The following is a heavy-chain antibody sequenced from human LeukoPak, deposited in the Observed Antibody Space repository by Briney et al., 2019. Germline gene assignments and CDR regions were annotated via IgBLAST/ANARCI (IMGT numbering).Heavy chain of an antibody. CDR3: ARDNYSGSRYFDH. Sequence: PGGSLRLSCTVSGFTVSSNSMSWVRQAPGKGLEWVSFIYSDNTHYSDSVKGRFTISRDNAKNSLYLQMNSLRAEDTAIYYCARDNYSGSRYFDHWGQGTLVTVSS. D-gene: IGHD1-26*01. J-gene: IGHJ4*02. CDR2: IYSDNT. CDR1: GFTVSSNS. V-gene: IGHV3-53*01.